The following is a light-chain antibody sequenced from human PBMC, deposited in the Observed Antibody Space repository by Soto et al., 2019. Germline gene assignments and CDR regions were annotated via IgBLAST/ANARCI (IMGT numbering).Light chain of an antibody. V-gene: IGLV1-40*01. CDR3: QSYDSSLSAGV. CDR1: SSNIGAGYD. CDR2: GNS. J-gene: IGLJ3*02. Sequence: QSVLTQPPSVSGAPGQRVTISCTGSSSNIGAGYDVHWYQQLPGTAPKLLIYGNSNRPSGVPDRFSGSKSGTSASLVITGLQAEDEADYYCQSYDSSLSAGVFGGGTKVTVL.